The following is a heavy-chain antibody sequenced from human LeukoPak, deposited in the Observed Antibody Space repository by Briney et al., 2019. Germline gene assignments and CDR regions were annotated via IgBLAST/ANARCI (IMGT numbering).Heavy chain of an antibody. J-gene: IGHJ4*02. CDR3: ARDRGYHDY. CDR1: GFTFSSYW. CDR2: IKQDGSEK. D-gene: IGHD3-22*01. Sequence: GGSLRLSCAAPGFTFSSYWMSWVRQAPGKGLEWVANIKQDGSEKYYVDSVKGRFTISRDNAKNSLYLQMNSLRAEDTAVYYCARDRGYHDYWGQGTLVTVSS. V-gene: IGHV3-7*01.